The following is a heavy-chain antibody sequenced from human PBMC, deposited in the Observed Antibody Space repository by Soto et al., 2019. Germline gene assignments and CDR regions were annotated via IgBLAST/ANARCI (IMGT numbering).Heavy chain of an antibody. Sequence: GASVKVSCKASGYTFTSYAMHWVRQAPGQRLEWMGWINAGNGNTKYSQKFQGRVTITRDTSASTAYMELSSLRSEDTAVYYCAREVTHLSHSSGWTHFDYWGQGTLVTVSS. V-gene: IGHV1-3*01. J-gene: IGHJ4*02. CDR2: INAGNGNT. CDR3: AREVTHLSHSSGWTHFDY. D-gene: IGHD6-19*01. CDR1: GYTFTSYA.